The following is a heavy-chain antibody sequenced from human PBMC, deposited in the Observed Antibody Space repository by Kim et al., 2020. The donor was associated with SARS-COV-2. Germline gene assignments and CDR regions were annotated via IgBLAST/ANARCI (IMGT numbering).Heavy chain of an antibody. Sequence: GGSLRLSCAASGFTFSSYGMHWVRQAPGKGLEWVAVIWYDGSNKYYADSVKGRFTISRDNSKNTLYLQMNSLRAEDTAVYYCAKGRVNVLLWFRGLLHARGFDYWGEGTLVTVSS. CDR1: GFTFSSYG. CDR2: IWYDGSNK. D-gene: IGHD3-10*01. V-gene: IGHV3-33*06. CDR3: AKGRVNVLLWFRGLLHARGFDY. J-gene: IGHJ4*02.